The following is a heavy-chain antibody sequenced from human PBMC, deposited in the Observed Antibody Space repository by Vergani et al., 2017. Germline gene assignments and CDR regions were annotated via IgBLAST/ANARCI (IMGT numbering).Heavy chain of an antibody. D-gene: IGHD2-2*01. V-gene: IGHV3-21*01. CDR1: GFTFSSYG. Sequence: EVQLVESGGGLVKPGGSLRLSCAASGFTFSSYGMNWVRQAPGKGLEWVSSISDSSSYIYYADSVKGRFTISRDNAKNSLYLQMNSLRAEDTALYYCARELEVDYCSSTSCYLPDYWGQGTLVTVSS. J-gene: IGHJ4*02. CDR2: ISDSSSYI. CDR3: ARELEVDYCSSTSCYLPDY.